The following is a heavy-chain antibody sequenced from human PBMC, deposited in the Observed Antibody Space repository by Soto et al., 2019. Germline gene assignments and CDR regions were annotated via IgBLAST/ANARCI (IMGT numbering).Heavy chain of an antibody. Sequence: PSETLSLTCTVSGGSISSYYWSWIRQPPGKGLEWIGYIYYSGSTYYNPSLKSRVTISVDTSKNQFSLKLSSVTAADTAVYYCARGVDCITTPFAIWGQGTMVPVSS. V-gene: IGHV4-59*12. D-gene: IGHD3-22*01. CDR3: ARGVDCITTPFAI. J-gene: IGHJ3*02. CDR1: GGSISSYY. CDR2: IYYSGST.